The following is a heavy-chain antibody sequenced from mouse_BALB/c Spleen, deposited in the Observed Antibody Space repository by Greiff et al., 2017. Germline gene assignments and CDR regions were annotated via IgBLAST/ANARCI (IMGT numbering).Heavy chain of an antibody. D-gene: IGHD1-1*01. Sequence: EVQRVESGGGLVQPGGSLKLSCAASGFTFSSYTMSWVRQTPEKRLEWVAYISNGGGSTYYPDTVKGRFTISRDNAKNTLYLQMSSLKSEDTAMYYCARYYYGSSYYYAMDYWGQGTSVTVSS. CDR3: ARYYYGSSYYYAMDY. V-gene: IGHV5-12-2*01. CDR2: ISNGGGST. J-gene: IGHJ4*01. CDR1: GFTFSSYT.